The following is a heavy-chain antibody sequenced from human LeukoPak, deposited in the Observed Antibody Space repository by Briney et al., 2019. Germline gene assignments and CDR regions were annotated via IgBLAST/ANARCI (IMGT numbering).Heavy chain of an antibody. CDR2: INPNSCGT. D-gene: IGHD5-24*01. V-gene: IGHV1-2*02. J-gene: IGHJ3*02. CDR1: GYTFTGYY. Sequence: ASVKVSFKSSGYTFTGYYMHWVRQAPGQGLEWMGWINPNSCGTNYAQMLQGRVTMTRDTSISPAYMYLSRLTSDDPAGVYLAKVGRGLQPRNACDIWGQGTMVTVSS. CDR3: AKVGRGLQPRNACDI.